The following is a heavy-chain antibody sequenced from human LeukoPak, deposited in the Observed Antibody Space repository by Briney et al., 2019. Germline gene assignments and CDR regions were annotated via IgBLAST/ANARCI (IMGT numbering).Heavy chain of an antibody. D-gene: IGHD5-18*01. CDR2: ISGSGGST. CDR3: ASTRGYGPYNWFDP. Sequence: GGSLRLSCAASGFTFSSYAMSWVRQAPGKGLEWVSAISGSGGSTYYADSVKGRFTISRDNSKNTLYLQMNSLRAEDTAVYYCASTRGYGPYNWFDPWGQGTLVTVSS. CDR1: GFTFSSYA. V-gene: IGHV3-23*01. J-gene: IGHJ5*02.